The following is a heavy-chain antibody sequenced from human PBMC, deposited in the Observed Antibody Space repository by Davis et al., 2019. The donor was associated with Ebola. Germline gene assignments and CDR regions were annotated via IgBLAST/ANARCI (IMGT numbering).Heavy chain of an antibody. J-gene: IGHJ6*04. V-gene: IGHV3-30*03. CDR2: ISYDGSNK. CDR3: ARALVLSSSWGDYYYYGMDV. D-gene: IGHD6-13*01. Sequence: PGESLRLSCAASGFTFSSYGMHWVRQAPGKGLEWVAVISYDGSNKYYADSVKGRFTISRDNSKNTLYLQMNSLRAEDTAVYYCARALVLSSSWGDYYYYGMDVWGKGTTVTVSS. CDR1: GFTFSSYG.